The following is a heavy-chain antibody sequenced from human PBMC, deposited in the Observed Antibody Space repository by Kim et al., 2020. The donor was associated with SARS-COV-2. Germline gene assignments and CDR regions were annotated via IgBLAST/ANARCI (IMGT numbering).Heavy chain of an antibody. CDR1: GGSFSGYY. Sequence: SETLSLTCAVYGGSFSGYYWSWIRQPPGKGLEWIGEINHSGSTNSNPSLKSRVTISVDTSKNQFSLKLSSVTAADTAVYYCARGGHMTITFGGVIVTDWFDPWGQGTLVTVSS. CDR2: INHSGST. D-gene: IGHD3-16*02. CDR3: ARGGHMTITFGGVIVTDWFDP. J-gene: IGHJ5*02. V-gene: IGHV4-34*01.